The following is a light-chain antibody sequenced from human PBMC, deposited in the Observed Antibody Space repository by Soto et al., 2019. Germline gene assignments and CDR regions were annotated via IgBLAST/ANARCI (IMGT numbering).Light chain of an antibody. Sequence: QSVLTQPASVSGSPGQSITISSTRTSSDIGAYNFVSWYQQHPGKAPKLMLYDVNIRPSGVSDRFSGSKSGNTASLTISGLQAEDEADYYCTSWTTSTTMIFGGGTKVTVL. V-gene: IGLV2-14*03. CDR2: DVN. CDR1: SSDIGAYNF. J-gene: IGLJ2*01. CDR3: TSWTTSTTMI.